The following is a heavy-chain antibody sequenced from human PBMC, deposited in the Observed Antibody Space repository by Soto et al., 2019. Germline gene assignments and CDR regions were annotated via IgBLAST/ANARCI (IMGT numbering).Heavy chain of an antibody. J-gene: IGHJ4*02. CDR1: GGTFSSYP. Sequence: QVQLVQSGAEVKKPGSSVKVSCKASGGTFSSYPLTWVRQAPGQGLEWMGGIIPIFGIVNSAQKFQGRVSITADESTSTAYMELMSQTSEDTAVYYCAGPRTTATTKGYDYWGQGTLVTVSS. V-gene: IGHV1-69*01. CDR2: IIPIFGIV. CDR3: AGPRTTATTKGYDY. D-gene: IGHD1-1*01.